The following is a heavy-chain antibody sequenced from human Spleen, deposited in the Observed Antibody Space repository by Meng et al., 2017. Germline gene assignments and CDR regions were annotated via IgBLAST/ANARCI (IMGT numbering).Heavy chain of an antibody. J-gene: IGHJ4*02. CDR3: ARGPTTMAHDFDY. V-gene: IGHV4-34*01. D-gene: IGHD4-11*01. CDR2: INHSGAT. Sequence: VQLQQWGAGLLKPSETLSLTCGVYGGSFSDYSWSWIRHPPGKGLEWIGEINHSGATNYNPSLKSRVTISVDTSKNQFSLKLNSVTAADSAVYYCARGPTTMAHDFDYWGQGTLVTVSS. CDR1: GGSFSDYS.